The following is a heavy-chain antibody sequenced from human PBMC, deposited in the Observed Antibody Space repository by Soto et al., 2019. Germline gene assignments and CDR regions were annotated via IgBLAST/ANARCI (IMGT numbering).Heavy chain of an antibody. V-gene: IGHV1-69*12. J-gene: IGHJ3*02. CDR2: IIPSVGTA. CDR3: ARDRPYSSGWYDHDAFDI. D-gene: IGHD6-19*01. CDR1: GGTFSSYA. Sequence: QVQLVQSGAEVKKPGSSVKVSCKASGGTFSSYAISWVRQAPGQGLEWMGGIIPSVGTANYAQKFQGRVTIPADESTSTAYMELSSLRSEDTAVYYCARDRPYSSGWYDHDAFDIWGQGTMVTVSS.